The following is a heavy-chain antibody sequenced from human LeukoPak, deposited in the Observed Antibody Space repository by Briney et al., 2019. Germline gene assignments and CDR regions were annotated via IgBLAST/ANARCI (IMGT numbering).Heavy chain of an antibody. CDR3: ARVGFAEGELSPRVYFDY. V-gene: IGHV1-8*01. Sequence: GASVKVSCKASGYTFTSYDINWVRQATGQGLEWMGWMNPNSGNTGYAQKFQGRVTMTRNTSISTAYMELSSLRSEDTAVYYCARVGFAEGELSPRVYFDYWGQGTLVTVSS. CDR2: MNPNSGNT. D-gene: IGHD3-16*02. CDR1: GYTFTSYD. J-gene: IGHJ4*02.